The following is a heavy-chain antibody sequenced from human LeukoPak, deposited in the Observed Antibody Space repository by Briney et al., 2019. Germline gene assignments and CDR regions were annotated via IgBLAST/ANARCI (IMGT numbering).Heavy chain of an antibody. D-gene: IGHD4-17*01. Sequence: SVKVSCKASGGTFSSYAISWVRQAPGQGLEWMGGIIPIFGTASYAQKFQGRVTITTDESTSTAYMELSSLRSEDTAVYYCARVHRSALATVITPWYYYMDVWGKGTTVTVSS. V-gene: IGHV1-69*05. CDR2: IIPIFGTA. CDR3: ARVHRSALATVITPWYYYMDV. J-gene: IGHJ6*03. CDR1: GGTFSSYA.